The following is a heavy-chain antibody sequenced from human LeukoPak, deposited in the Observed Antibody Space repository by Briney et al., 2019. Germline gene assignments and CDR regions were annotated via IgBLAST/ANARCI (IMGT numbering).Heavy chain of an antibody. D-gene: IGHD5-18*01. V-gene: IGHV4-38-2*02. CDR2: IYHSGST. CDR1: GYSISTGYY. J-gene: IGHJ4*02. Sequence: SETLSLTCTVSGYSISTGYYLGWIRQPPGKGLEWIGSIYHSGSTYYNPSLKSRVTISVDTSKNQFSLKLNSVTAADTAVYYCARPYSYGYALFDYWGQGTLVTVSS. CDR3: ARPYSYGYALFDY.